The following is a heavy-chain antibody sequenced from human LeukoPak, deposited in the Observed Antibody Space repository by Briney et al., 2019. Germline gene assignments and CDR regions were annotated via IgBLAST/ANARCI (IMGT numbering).Heavy chain of an antibody. Sequence: PGGSLRLSCAASGFTFSSYEMNWVRQAPGKGLEWVSYISSSGSTIYYADSVKGRFTISRDNAKNSLYLQMNSLRAEDTAVYYFARGRHYCCGGSCYHGGFDYWGQRTLVTVSS. CDR1: GFTFSSYE. V-gene: IGHV3-48*03. D-gene: IGHD2-15*01. CDR2: ISSSGSTI. J-gene: IGHJ4*02. CDR3: ARGRHYCCGGSCYHGGFDY.